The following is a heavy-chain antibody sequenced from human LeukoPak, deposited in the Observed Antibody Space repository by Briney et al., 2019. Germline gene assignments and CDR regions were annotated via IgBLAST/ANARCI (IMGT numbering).Heavy chain of an antibody. D-gene: IGHD6-19*01. CDR3: ARAQSNIAVAGPYYFDY. Sequence: PGGPLRLSCAASGFTFSTYSMNWVRQAPGKGLEWVSYISSSSSTIYYADSVKGRFTISRDNAKNSLYLQMNSLRDEDTAVFYCARAQSNIAVAGPYYFDYWGQGTLVTVSS. V-gene: IGHV3-48*02. CDR2: ISSSSSTI. J-gene: IGHJ4*02. CDR1: GFTFSTYS.